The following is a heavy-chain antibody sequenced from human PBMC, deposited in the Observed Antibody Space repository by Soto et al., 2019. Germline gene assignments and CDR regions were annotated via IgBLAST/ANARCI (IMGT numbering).Heavy chain of an antibody. Sequence: QVQLVQSGAEVKKPGPSVKVSGKASGGTFSSYAISWVRQAPGQGLEWRGGIIPIFGTANYAQKFQGRVTITADKSTSTAYMELSSLRSEDTAVYYCARDGLAYCGGDCYSAFDIWGQGTMVTVSS. CDR1: GGTFSSYA. CDR2: IIPIFGTA. D-gene: IGHD2-21*02. J-gene: IGHJ3*02. CDR3: ARDGLAYCGGDCYSAFDI. V-gene: IGHV1-69*06.